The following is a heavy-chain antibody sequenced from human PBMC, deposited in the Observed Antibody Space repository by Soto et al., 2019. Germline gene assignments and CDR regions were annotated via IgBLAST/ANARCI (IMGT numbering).Heavy chain of an antibody. D-gene: IGHD3-10*01. J-gene: IGHJ6*02. V-gene: IGHV1-46*01. CDR3: AREYTRSSGRHYYGMDV. CDR2: INPSGGST. Sequence: ASVKVSCKASGYTFTSYYMHWVRQAPGQGLEWMGIINPSGGSTSYAQKFQGRVTMTRDTSTSTVYMELSSLISEDTAVYYCAREYTRSSGRHYYGMDVWGQGTTVTVSS. CDR1: GYTFTSYY.